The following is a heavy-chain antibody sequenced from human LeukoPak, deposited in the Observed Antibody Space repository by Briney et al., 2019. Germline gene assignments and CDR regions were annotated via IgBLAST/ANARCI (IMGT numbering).Heavy chain of an antibody. V-gene: IGHV1-2*06. D-gene: IGHD3-22*01. CDR2: INPNSGGT. CDR1: GYTFTGYY. Sequence: ASVKVSCKASGYTFTGYYIHWVRQAPGQGLEWMGRINPNSGGTNYAQKFQGRVTMTRDTSISTAYMELSRLRSDDTAVYYCARVANYYDSTDYFDYWGQGTLVTVSS. J-gene: IGHJ4*02. CDR3: ARVANYYDSTDYFDY.